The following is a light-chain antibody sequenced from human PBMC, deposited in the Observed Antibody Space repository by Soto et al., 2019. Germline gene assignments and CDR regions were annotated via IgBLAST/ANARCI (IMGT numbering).Light chain of an antibody. Sequence: EIVMTQSPATLSVSPGERATLSCRASQSISNNLAWYQQQPGQAPRLLIYGVSTTATGIPARFSGSGTGTEFTLTISSLQSEDFAVYYCLHYYEWPRWTFGQGTKVEVK. CDR3: LHYYEWPRWT. CDR2: GVS. J-gene: IGKJ1*01. V-gene: IGKV3-15*01. CDR1: QSISNN.